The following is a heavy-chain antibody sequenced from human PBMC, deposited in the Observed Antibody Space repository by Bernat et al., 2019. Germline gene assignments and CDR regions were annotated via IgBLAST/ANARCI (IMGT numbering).Heavy chain of an antibody. CDR3: ARGLSGYDSRATFDWYFDL. D-gene: IGHD3-22*01. CDR1: GFTVSSNY. CDR2: IYSGGST. V-gene: IGHV3-53*04. Sequence: EVQLVESGGGLVQPGGSLRLSCAASGFTVSSNYMSWVRQAPGKGLEWVSVIYSGGSTYYADSVKGRFTISRHNSKNTLYLQMNSLRAEDTAVYYCARGLSGYDSRATFDWYFDLWGRGTLVTVSS. J-gene: IGHJ2*01.